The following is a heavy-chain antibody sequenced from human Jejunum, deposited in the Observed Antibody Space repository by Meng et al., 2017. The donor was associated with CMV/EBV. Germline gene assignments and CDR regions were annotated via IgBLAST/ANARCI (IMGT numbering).Heavy chain of an antibody. D-gene: IGHD2-2*01. Sequence: SVSMSYWHWIRQSPGKGLEWIGYIYYTVTSNYNPSLKSRATLSVDTSKNQISLRLTSVTAADTAVYYCARGRYCSSTSCFPFEHWGQGALVTVSS. V-gene: IGHV4-59*02. CDR3: ARGRYCSSTSCFPFEH. J-gene: IGHJ4*02. CDR2: IYYTVTS. CDR1: SVSMSY.